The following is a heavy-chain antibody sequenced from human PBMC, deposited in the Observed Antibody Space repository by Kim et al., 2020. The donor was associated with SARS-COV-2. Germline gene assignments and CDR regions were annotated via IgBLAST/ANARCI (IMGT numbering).Heavy chain of an antibody. V-gene: IGHV4-34*01. J-gene: IGHJ4*02. CDR3: ARVAARRLLDY. CDR2: INHSGST. D-gene: IGHD6-6*01. Sequence: SETLSLTCAVYGGSFSGYYWSWIRQPPGKGLEWIGEINHSGSTNYNPSLKSRVTISVDTSKNQFSLKLSSVTAADTAVYYCARVAARRLLDYWGQGTLVT. CDR1: GGSFSGYY.